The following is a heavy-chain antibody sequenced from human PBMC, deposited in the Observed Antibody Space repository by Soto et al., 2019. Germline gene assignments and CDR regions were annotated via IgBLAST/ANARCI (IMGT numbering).Heavy chain of an antibody. Sequence: GGSLRLSCAASGFTFSSYAMSLVRQAPGKGLEWVSAISGSGGSTYYADSVKGRFTISRDNSKNTLYLQMNSLRAEDTAVYYCAKEPHYYDSSGPIDYWGQGTLVTVSS. CDR2: ISGSGGST. CDR1: GFTFSSYA. J-gene: IGHJ4*02. CDR3: AKEPHYYDSSGPIDY. D-gene: IGHD3-22*01. V-gene: IGHV3-23*01.